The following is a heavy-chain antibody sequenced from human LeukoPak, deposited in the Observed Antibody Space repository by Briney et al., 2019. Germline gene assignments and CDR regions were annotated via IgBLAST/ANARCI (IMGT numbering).Heavy chain of an antibody. CDR3: ATWGRMWFGGFALYYFDY. CDR1: GYTFTSYD. V-gene: IGHV1-8*01. J-gene: IGHJ4*02. Sequence: GASVKVSCKASGYTFTSYDINWVRQATGQGLEWMGWMNPNSGNTGYAQKFQGRVTMTRNTSISTAYMELSSLRSEDTAVYYCATWGRMWFGGFALYYFDYWGQGTLVTVSS. CDR2: MNPNSGNT. D-gene: IGHD3-10*01.